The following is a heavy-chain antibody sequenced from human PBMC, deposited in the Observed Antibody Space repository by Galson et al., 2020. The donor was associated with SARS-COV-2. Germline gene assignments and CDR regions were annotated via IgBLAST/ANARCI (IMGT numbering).Heavy chain of an antibody. CDR3: ARELWVRGLFKGLWDY. Sequence: SETLSLTCTVSGDSITTSDNYWGWIRQPPGKGLEWIGSINYSGSAYCNSSLESRVTISADTSKNQFSLKLTSVTAADTAVYYCARELWVRGLFKGLWDYWGHGTLVTVSS. D-gene: IGHD3-10*01. V-gene: IGHV4-39*07. CDR2: INYSGSA. J-gene: IGHJ4*01. CDR1: GDSITTSDNY.